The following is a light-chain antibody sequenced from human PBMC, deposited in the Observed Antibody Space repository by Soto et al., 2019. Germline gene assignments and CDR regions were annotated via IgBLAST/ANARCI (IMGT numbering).Light chain of an antibody. CDR3: CSYAGSATLV. Sequence: QSVLTQPASVSGSPGQSITISCTGTSSDVGSYNLVSWYQQQPGKAPKVMIYEGSEWPSGVSNRFSGSKSGNTASLTISGLQAEDEADYYCCSYAGSATLVFGGGTQLTVL. CDR2: EGS. V-gene: IGLV2-23*01. J-gene: IGLJ2*01. CDR1: SSDVGSYNL.